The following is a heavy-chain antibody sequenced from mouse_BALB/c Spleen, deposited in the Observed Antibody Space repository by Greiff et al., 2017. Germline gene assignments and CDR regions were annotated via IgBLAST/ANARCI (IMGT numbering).Heavy chain of an antibody. CDR3: ASEGGLYAMDY. Sequence: EVQLQESGPGLVKPSQSLSLTCTATGYSITSDYAWYWIRQFPGNKLEWMGYISYSGSTSYNPSLKSRISITRDTSKNQFFLQLNSVTTEDTATYYCASEGGLYAMDYWGQGTSVTVSS. CDR2: ISYSGST. CDR1: GYSITSDYA. J-gene: IGHJ4*01. V-gene: IGHV3-2*02.